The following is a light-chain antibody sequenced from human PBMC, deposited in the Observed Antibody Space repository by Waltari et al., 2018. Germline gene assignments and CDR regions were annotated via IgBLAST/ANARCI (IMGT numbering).Light chain of an antibody. CDR3: QSYDSSLSCSV. J-gene: IGLJ2*01. CDR1: SSNIGAGYA. CDR2: GSS. Sequence: SGLTQPPSVSGAPGQRVTIPCTGRSSNIGAGYAVHCYQLLPGTAPKLLIYGSSNRPSGVPGRFSGSKSGTSASLAITGLQAEDEADYYCQSYDSSLSCSVFGGGTKLTVL. V-gene: IGLV1-40*01.